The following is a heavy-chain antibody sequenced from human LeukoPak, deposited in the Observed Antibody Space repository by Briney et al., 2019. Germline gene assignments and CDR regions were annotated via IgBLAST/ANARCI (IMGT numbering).Heavy chain of an antibody. D-gene: IGHD3-22*01. CDR3: ARLYDRSSYGAFDI. Sequence: GGSLRLSCAASRFTVSSSYMGWVRQAPGKGLEWVSVVYGDDTTNYPDSVKGRFTISRDNSQNTLYLQLGSLRAEDTAVYYCARLYDRSSYGAFDIWGQGTMVTVSS. CDR2: VYGDDTT. J-gene: IGHJ3*02. CDR1: RFTVSSSY. V-gene: IGHV3-66*02.